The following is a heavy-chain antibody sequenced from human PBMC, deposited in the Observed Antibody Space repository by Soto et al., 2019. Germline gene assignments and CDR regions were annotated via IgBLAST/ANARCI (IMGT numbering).Heavy chain of an antibody. CDR3: AKAESNDAGRFYYYYMDV. D-gene: IGHD1-1*01. V-gene: IGHV1-18*01. CDR2: ISGYNSNT. Sequence: QVQLVQSGTEVKKPGASVKLSCKASGYTLRSYGISWVRQAPGQGPEWMGWISGYNSNTHYPQKFQGKVTMSTDTSTSTAYMELRSLRSDDTGVYYCAKAESNDAGRFYYYYMDVWGNGTLVTVSS. J-gene: IGHJ6*03. CDR1: GYTLRSYG.